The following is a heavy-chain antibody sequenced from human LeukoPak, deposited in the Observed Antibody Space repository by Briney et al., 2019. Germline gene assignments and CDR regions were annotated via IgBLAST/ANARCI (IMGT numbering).Heavy chain of an antibody. D-gene: IGHD4-17*01. CDR3: ARVGMWPGVTTVTTRYYYYYMDV. CDR1: GGTFSSYT. CDR2: IIPILGIA. J-gene: IGHJ6*03. Sequence: ASVKVSCKASGGTFSSYTISWVRQAPGQGLEWMGRIIPILGIANYAQKFQGRVTITADKSTSTAYMELSSLRSEDTAVYYCARVGMWPGVTTVTTRYYYYYMDVWGKGTTVTVSS. V-gene: IGHV1-69*02.